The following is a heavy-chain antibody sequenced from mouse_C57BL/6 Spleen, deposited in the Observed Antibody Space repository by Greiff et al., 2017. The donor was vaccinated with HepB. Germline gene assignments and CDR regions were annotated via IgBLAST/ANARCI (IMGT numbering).Heavy chain of an antibody. V-gene: IGHV1-15*01. CDR2: IDPETGGT. Sequence: VQLVESGAELVRPGASVTLSCKASGYTFTDYEMHWVKQTPVHGLEWIGAIDPETGGTAYNQKFKGKAILTADKSSSTAYMELRSLTSEDSAVYYCTSRRGWLLRDAMDYWGQGTSVTVSS. CDR1: GYTFTDYE. J-gene: IGHJ4*01. CDR3: TSRRGWLLRDAMDY. D-gene: IGHD2-3*01.